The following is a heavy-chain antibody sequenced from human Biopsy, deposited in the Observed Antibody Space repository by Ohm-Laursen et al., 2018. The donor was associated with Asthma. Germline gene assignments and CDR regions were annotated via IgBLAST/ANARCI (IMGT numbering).Heavy chain of an antibody. CDR1: GGSISGFY. V-gene: IGHV4-59*01. D-gene: IGHD3-3*01. Sequence: TLSLTCTVSGGSISGFYWSWIRQPPGKGLEWIGYIYYTGTTNYNPSLKSRVSISVDTSKNQFSLKLTSMTAADTAVYYCARDFGGLYYFDNWGQGSLVTVSS. J-gene: IGHJ4*02. CDR2: IYYTGTT. CDR3: ARDFGGLYYFDN.